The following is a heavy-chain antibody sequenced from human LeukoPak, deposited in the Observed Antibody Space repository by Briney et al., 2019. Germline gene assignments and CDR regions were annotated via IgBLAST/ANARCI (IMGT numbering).Heavy chain of an antibody. V-gene: IGHV3-33*06. CDR1: GFTFSSYD. CDR2: IWYDGSSK. CDR3: AKDKGREGDY. Sequence: PGRSLRLSCAASGFTFSSYDMHWVRQAPAKGLEWVAVIWYDGSSKYYADSVKGRFTISRDNSKNTLYLQMSSLRPEDTAVYYCAKDKGREGDYWGQGNLVTVSS. J-gene: IGHJ4*02.